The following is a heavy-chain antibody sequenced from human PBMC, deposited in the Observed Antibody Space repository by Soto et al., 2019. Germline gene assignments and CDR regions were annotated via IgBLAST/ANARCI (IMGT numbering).Heavy chain of an antibody. CDR2: ISYDGSNK. J-gene: IGHJ6*02. CDR3: AKLAAAGETYYYYGMDV. V-gene: IGHV3-30*18. CDR1: GFTFSSYG. D-gene: IGHD6-13*01. Sequence: GGSLRLSCAASGFTFSSYGMHWVRQAPGKGLEWVAVISYDGSNKYYADSVKGRFTISRDNSKNTLYLQMNSLRAEDTAVYYCAKLAAAGETYYYYGMDVWGQGTTVTVSS.